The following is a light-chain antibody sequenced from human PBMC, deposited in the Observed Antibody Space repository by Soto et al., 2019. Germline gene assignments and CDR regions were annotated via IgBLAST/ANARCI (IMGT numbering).Light chain of an antibody. Sequence: LTQPASVSGSPGQSITISCTGTSSDVGGYNYVSWYQQHPGKAPKLMIYEVSNRPSGVSNRFSGSKSGNTASLTISGLQAEDEADYYCSSYTSSSTYVFGTGTKVT. CDR1: SSDVGGYNY. CDR3: SSYTSSSTYV. J-gene: IGLJ1*01. CDR2: EVS. V-gene: IGLV2-14*01.